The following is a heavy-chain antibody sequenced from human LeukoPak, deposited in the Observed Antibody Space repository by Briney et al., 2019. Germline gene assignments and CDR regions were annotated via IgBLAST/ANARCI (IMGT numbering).Heavy chain of an antibody. CDR1: GYSISSGYY. D-gene: IGHD3-10*01. Sequence: SETLFLTCAVSGYSISSGYYWGWIRQPPGKGLEWIGSIYHSGSTYYNPSLKSRVTISVDTSKNQFSLKLSSVTAADTAVYYCGRHVMGVTGLDYWGQGTLVTVSS. CDR3: GRHVMGVTGLDY. V-gene: IGHV4-38-2*01. CDR2: IYHSGST. J-gene: IGHJ4*02.